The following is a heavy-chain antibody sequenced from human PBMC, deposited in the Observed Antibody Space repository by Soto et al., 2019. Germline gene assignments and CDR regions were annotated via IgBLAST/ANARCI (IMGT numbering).Heavy chain of an antibody. V-gene: IGHV1-3*01. D-gene: IGHD2-2*01. CDR2: INAGNGNT. Sequence: GASVKVSCKASGYTFTSYAMHWVRQAPGRRLEWMGWINAGNGNTKYSQKFQGRVTITRDTSASTAYMELSSLRSEDTAVYYCAKVRRGYCSSTSCDNWFDPWGQGTLVTVSS. CDR3: AKVRRGYCSSTSCDNWFDP. CDR1: GYTFTSYA. J-gene: IGHJ5*02.